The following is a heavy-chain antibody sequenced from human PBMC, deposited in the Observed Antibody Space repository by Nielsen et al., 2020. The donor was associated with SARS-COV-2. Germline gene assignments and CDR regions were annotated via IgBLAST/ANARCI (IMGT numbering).Heavy chain of an antibody. Sequence: GESLKISCAASGFIFSDAWMSWVRQAPGKGLEWVSSIRTRSRTMYYADSVKGRFTISRDNAKNSLFLQMDSLRAEDTAVYYCARRWYGSGSDREAFDIWGRGTMVTISS. CDR3: ARRWYGSGSDREAFDI. V-gene: IGHV3-21*01. D-gene: IGHD3-10*01. CDR1: GFIFSDAW. J-gene: IGHJ3*02. CDR2: IRTRSRTM.